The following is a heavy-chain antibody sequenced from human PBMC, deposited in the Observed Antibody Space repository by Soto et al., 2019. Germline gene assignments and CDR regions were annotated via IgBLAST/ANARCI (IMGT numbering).Heavy chain of an antibody. J-gene: IGHJ6*04. V-gene: IGHV4-39*01. Sequence: PSETLSLTCTVSGGSISSSSYYWGWIRQPPGKGLEWIGSIYYSGSTYYNPSLKSRVTISVDTSKNQFSLKLSFVTAADTAVYYCAARTGSILTGYGMGVWGKGSTVAASS. CDR3: AARTGSILTGYGMGV. CDR2: IYYSGST. CDR1: GGSISSSSYY. D-gene: IGHD3-9*01.